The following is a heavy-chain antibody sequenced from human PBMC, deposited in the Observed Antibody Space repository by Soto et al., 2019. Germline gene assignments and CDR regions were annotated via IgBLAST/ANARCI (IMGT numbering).Heavy chain of an antibody. J-gene: IGHJ4*02. CDR3: AHTLVAGLGYYFDY. V-gene: IGHV2-5*02. Sequence: QITLKESGPTLVKPTQTLTLTCTFSGFSLSTTRVGVGWIRQPPGKALEWLALIYWDDDKRYSPFLKSRLTTTKEPSKNQVVLTMTNMDSMDTATYFCAHTLVAGLGYYFDYWGQGTLVTVSS. CDR1: GFSLSTTRVG. CDR2: IYWDDDK. D-gene: IGHD6-19*01.